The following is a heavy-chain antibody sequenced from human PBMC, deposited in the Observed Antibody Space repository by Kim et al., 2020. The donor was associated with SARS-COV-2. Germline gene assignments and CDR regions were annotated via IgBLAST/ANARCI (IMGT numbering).Heavy chain of an antibody. CDR2: ISSSTIYT. J-gene: IGHJ3*02. CDR3: ARVGDSGSYLDAFDI. CDR1: GFTFSDYY. Sequence: GGSLRLSCAAYGFTFSDYYMTWIRQAPGKGLEWVSYISSSTIYTNYADSVKGRFTISRDNAKNSLYLQMNSLRAEDTAVYYCARVGDSGSYLDAFDIWGQGTMVTVSS. D-gene: IGHD1-26*01. V-gene: IGHV3-11*05.